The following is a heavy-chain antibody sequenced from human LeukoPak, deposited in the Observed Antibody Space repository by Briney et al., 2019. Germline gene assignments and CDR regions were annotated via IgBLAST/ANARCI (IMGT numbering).Heavy chain of an antibody. Sequence: SGTLSLTCAVSGGSISSSNWWSWVRQPPGKGLEWIGEIYHSGSTNYNPSLKSRVTISVDKSKNQFSLKLSSVTAADTAVYYCAGAARGQYYYDSTGYLDYWGQGTLVTVSS. CDR2: IYHSGST. V-gene: IGHV4-4*02. CDR3: AGAARGQYYYDSTGYLDY. CDR1: GGSISSSNW. J-gene: IGHJ4*02. D-gene: IGHD3-22*01.